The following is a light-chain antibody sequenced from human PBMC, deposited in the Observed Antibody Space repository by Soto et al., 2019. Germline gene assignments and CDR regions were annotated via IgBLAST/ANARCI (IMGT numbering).Light chain of an antibody. V-gene: IGKV1-39*01. J-gene: IGKJ1*01. CDR3: QQRYSTTWT. Sequence: DIQMTQSPSTLSASVGDTVTVTWRASQSVSGWLAWYQKKPGKAPKLLIYGTSSLQSGVPSRFSGSGSGTDFTLTISSLQTEDFATYECQQRYSTTWTFGQGTKVDIK. CDR2: GTS. CDR1: QSVSGW.